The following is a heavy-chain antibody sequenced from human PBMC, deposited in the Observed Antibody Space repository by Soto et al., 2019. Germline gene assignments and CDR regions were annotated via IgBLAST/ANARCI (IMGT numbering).Heavy chain of an antibody. CDR2: ISSNGGST. J-gene: IGHJ4*02. V-gene: IGHV3-64*01. D-gene: IGHD4-4*01. Sequence: ESGGGLVQPGGSLRLSCAASGFTFSSYAMHWVRQAPGKGLEYVSAISSNGGSTYYANSVKGRFTISRDNSKNTLYLQMGSLRAEDMAVYYCARGVYSNYDLSFYDYWGQGTLVTVSS. CDR3: ARGVYSNYDLSFYDY. CDR1: GFTFSSYA.